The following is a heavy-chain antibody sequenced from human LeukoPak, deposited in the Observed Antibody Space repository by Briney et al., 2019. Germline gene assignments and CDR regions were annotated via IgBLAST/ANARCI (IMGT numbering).Heavy chain of an antibody. V-gene: IGHV3-74*01. CDR2: IKNDGSST. J-gene: IGHJ3*02. Sequence: PGGSLRLSCAASGFTFSRYWMHWVRQAPGKGLVWVSRIKNDGSSTNYADSVKGRFTISRDNAKNTLYLEMNSLRAEDTAIYYCAKDRIVGATADVFDIWGQGTMVTVSS. D-gene: IGHD1-26*01. CDR3: AKDRIVGATADVFDI. CDR1: GFTFSRYW.